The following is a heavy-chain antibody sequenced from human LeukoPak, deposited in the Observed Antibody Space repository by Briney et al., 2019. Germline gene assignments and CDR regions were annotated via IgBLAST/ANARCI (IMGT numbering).Heavy chain of an antibody. CDR3: ARVERYCDILTGHYSWFDP. Sequence: SVKVSCKASGGTFISYAISWVRQAAGQGLEWMGGIIPIFGTANYAQNFQGRVTITADESTSTAYMQLSSLRSEDTAVYYCARVERYCDILTGHYSWFDPWGQGTLVTVSS. J-gene: IGHJ5*02. D-gene: IGHD3-9*01. V-gene: IGHV1-69*13. CDR1: GGTFISYA. CDR2: IIPIFGTA.